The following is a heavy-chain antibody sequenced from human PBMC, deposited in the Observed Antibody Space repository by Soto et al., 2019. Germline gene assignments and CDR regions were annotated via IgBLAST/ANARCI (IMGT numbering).Heavy chain of an antibody. J-gene: IGHJ4*02. CDR2: IDPSTSFT. V-gene: IGHV5-10-1*01. CDR3: VRATYFSDSSGYTRCLDY. D-gene: IGHD3-22*01. CDR1: GYTFTSYW. Sequence: PGESLKISCQVFGYTFTSYWITWVRQMPGKGLEWMGRIDPSTSFTDYNPSFEGHVILSVDLSVSTAYLQMNSLKTEDTAVYYCVRATYFSDSSGYTRCLDYWGQGTLVTVSS.